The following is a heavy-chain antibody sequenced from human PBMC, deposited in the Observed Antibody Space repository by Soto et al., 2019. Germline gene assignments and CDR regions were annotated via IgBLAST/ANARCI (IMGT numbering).Heavy chain of an antibody. D-gene: IGHD2-15*01. J-gene: IGHJ4*02. CDR3: ASPAPYCSGGSCYPIYNY. CDR2: INAGNGNT. Sequence: QVQLVQSGAEVKKPGASVKVSCKASGYTFTSYAMHWVRQAPGQRLEWMGWINAGNGNTKYSQKFQGRVTITRDTSASTAYMELSSLRSDDTAVYYCASPAPYCSGGSCYPIYNYWGQGTLVTVSS. V-gene: IGHV1-3*01. CDR1: GYTFTSYA.